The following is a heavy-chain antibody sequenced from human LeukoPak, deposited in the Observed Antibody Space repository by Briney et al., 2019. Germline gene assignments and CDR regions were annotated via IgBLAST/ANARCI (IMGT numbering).Heavy chain of an antibody. J-gene: IGHJ6*03. CDR2: LSSSGSS. V-gene: IGHV4-4*07. Sequence: SETLSLTCSVSGASITSYYWSWIRQSAGKGLEWIGRLSSSGSSIHNPSLKSRLTMSVDTSKNQFSLKLSSVTAEDTAVYYCASEGIRDYYYYSMDVWGKGTTVTISS. D-gene: IGHD1-14*01. CDR3: ASEGIRDYYYYSMDV. CDR1: GASITSYY.